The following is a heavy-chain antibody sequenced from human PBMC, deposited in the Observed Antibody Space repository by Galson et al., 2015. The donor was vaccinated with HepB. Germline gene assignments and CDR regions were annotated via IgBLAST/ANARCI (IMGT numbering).Heavy chain of an antibody. CDR3: ARTITMVRGEPPAY. D-gene: IGHD3-10*01. J-gene: IGHJ4*02. CDR1: GYTFTSYA. V-gene: IGHV1-3*01. CDR2: INAGNGNT. Sequence: SVKVSCKASGYTFTSYAMHWARQAPGQRLEWMGWINAGNGNTKYSQKFQGRVTITRDTSASTAYMELSSLRSEDTAVYYCARTITMVRGEPPAYWGQGTLVTVSS.